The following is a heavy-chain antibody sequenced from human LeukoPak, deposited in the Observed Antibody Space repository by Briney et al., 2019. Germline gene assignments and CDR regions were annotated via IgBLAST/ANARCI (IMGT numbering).Heavy chain of an antibody. Sequence: GASVKVSCKASGYTFTSYDINWVRQATGQGLEWMGWMNPNSGNTGYAQKFQGRVTMTRNTSISTAYMELSSLRSEDTAVYYCARGLDYYDSNAFDIWGQGTMVTVSS. CDR1: GYTFTSYD. V-gene: IGHV1-8*01. CDR3: ARGLDYYDSNAFDI. J-gene: IGHJ3*02. CDR2: MNPNSGNT. D-gene: IGHD3-22*01.